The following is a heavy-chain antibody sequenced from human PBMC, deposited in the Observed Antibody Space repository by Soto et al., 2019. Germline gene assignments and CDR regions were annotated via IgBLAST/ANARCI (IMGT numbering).Heavy chain of an antibody. V-gene: IGHV3-48*01. D-gene: IGHD6-19*01. CDR1: GFTFSSYR. Sequence: EVQLVESGGGLVQPGGSLRLSCAASGFTFSSYRMNWVRQAPGKGLEWVAYISYDSTIFYADSVRGRFTISRDNAQNSLYLQVNSLRAEDTAVYYCARDRGGSGWPCFDYWGQGTLVTVSS. J-gene: IGHJ4*02. CDR3: ARDRGGSGWPCFDY. CDR2: ISYDSTI.